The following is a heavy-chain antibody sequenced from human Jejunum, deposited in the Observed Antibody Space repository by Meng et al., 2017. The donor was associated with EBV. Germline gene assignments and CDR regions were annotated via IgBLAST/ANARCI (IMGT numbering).Heavy chain of an antibody. V-gene: IGHV7-4-1*02. CDR3: ARGEGGYCSSSSCYLGT. J-gene: IGHJ4*02. Sequence: GQLVQAGAEVKPPGASVKVCCKASGYSLTSRAMHWVRQAPGQGLEWMGWINTDTRNPTYAQGLTGRFVFSLDTSVSTAYLQISSLKAEDTAVYYCARGEGGYCSSSSCYLGTWGQGTLVTVSS. D-gene: IGHD2-2*01. CDR2: INTDTRNP. CDR1: GYSLTSRA.